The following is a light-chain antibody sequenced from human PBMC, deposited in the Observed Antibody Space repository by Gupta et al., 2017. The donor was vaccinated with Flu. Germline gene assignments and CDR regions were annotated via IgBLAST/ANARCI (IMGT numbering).Light chain of an antibody. J-gene: IGKJ4*01. V-gene: IGKV1-16*01. CDR3: QQHVSSPLT. Sequence: DIQMTQSPSSLSASVGDRVTITCRASQGIVKSFAWFQQKPGKAPKSLIYAASRVHTGVPSRFSGSGSGTEFTLTTSSLQPEDFATYYCQQHVSSPLTFGGGTKVEIK. CDR1: QGIVKS. CDR2: AAS.